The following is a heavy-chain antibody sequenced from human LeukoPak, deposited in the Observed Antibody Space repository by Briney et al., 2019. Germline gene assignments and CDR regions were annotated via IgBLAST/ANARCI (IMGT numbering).Heavy chain of an antibody. CDR3: ARDSISGSYVHFDD. CDR1: GYIFRTYA. J-gene: IGHJ4*02. V-gene: IGHV7-4-1*02. D-gene: IGHD1-26*01. CDR2: INTNTGNP. Sequence: GASVKVSCKASGYIFRTYAMIWVRQAPGQGLEWMGWINTNTGNPTYAQGFTGRFVFSLDTSVTTAYLQINSLKAEDTAVYYCARDSISGSYVHFDDWGQGTLVTVSS.